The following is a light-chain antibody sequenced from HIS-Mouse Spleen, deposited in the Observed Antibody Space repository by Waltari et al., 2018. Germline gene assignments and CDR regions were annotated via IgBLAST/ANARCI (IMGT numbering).Light chain of an antibody. V-gene: IGKV1-33*01. J-gene: IGKJ3*01. CDR3: QQYDNLPIT. CDR2: DAS. Sequence: DIQMTQSPSSLSASVGDRVTITCQASQDISNYLNWYQQKPGKAPKLLIYDASNLETGFPSRFSGSGSGTDFTFTISSLQPEDIATYYCQQYDNLPITFGPGPKWISN. CDR1: QDISNY.